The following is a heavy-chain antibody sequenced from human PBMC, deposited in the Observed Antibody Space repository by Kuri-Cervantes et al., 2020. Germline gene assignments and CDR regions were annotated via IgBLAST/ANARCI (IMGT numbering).Heavy chain of an antibody. CDR2: ISWNSGSI. J-gene: IGHJ5*02. CDR3: ASTKQAFTLPNWFDP. Sequence: GGSLRLSCAASGFTFDDYAMHWVRQAPGKGLEWVSGISWNSGSIGYADSVKGRFTISRDNSKNTLYLQMNSLRAEDTAVYYCASTKQAFTLPNWFDPWGQGTLVTVSS. V-gene: IGHV3-9*01. CDR1: GFTFDDYA. D-gene: IGHD1-26*01.